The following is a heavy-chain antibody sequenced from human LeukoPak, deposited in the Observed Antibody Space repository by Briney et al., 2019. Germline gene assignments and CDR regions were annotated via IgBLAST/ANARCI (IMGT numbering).Heavy chain of an antibody. CDR1: GGSISTHY. J-gene: IGHJ6*02. D-gene: IGHD6-19*01. CDR3: TRGFAVAGTHYYYFYAMDV. V-gene: IGHV4-59*11. CDR2: IYHTGSPT. Sequence: SETLSLTCTVSGGSISTHYWGWIRQPPGKGLEWIGYIYHTGSPTNYNPSLKSRVTISVDTFKNLFSLKLNSVTAADAAMYYCTRGFAVAGTHYYYFYAMDVWGHGTTVTVSS.